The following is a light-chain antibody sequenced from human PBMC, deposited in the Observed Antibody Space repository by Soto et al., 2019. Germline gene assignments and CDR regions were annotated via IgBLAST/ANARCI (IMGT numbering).Light chain of an antibody. CDR2: KAS. V-gene: IGKV1-5*03. J-gene: IGKJ1*01. Sequence: DIQMTQSPSTLSASVGDRVTITCRASQSISNWLAWYQQKPGKAPKLLIYKASSLESGVPSRFSGSGSGTEFTLTISCLQPDDFATYYCQQYNSYSRTFGQGTKVEIK. CDR3: QQYNSYSRT. CDR1: QSISNW.